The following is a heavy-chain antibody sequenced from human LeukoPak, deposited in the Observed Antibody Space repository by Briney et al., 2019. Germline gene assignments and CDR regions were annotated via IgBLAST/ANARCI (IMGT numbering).Heavy chain of an antibody. CDR1: GFTFSSFW. V-gene: IGHV3-21*01. J-gene: IGHJ6*03. CDR2: ITSSGTYT. CDR3: ARDPYSGNYGTYYYYYMDV. Sequence: GGSLRLSCAASGFTFSSFWMSWVRQAPGKAMEWVSSITSSGTYTFYADSVKGRFTISRDNAKNSLYLQMDSLGPEDTAVYYCARDPYSGNYGTYYYYYMDVWGKGTTVTISS. D-gene: IGHD1-26*01.